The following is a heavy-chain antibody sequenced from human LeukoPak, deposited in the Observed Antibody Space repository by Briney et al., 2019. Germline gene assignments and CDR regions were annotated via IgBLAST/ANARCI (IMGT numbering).Heavy chain of an antibody. V-gene: IGHV4-59*01. CDR2: IYYSGST. CDR1: GGSISSYY. D-gene: IGHD6-13*01. J-gene: IGHJ4*02. CDR3: ARGTFWVAGGHSSSWFFDY. Sequence: KPSETLSLTCTVSGGSISSYYWSWIRQPPGKGLEWIGYIYYSGSTNYNPSLKSRVTISVDTSKNQFSLKLSSVTAADTAVYYCARGTFWVAGGHSSSWFFDYWGQGTLVTVSS.